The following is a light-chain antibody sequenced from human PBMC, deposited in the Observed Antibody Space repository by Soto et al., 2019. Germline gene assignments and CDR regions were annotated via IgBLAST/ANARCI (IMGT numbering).Light chain of an antibody. V-gene: IGLV1-47*01. CDR3: AAWDDSLSVVV. Sequence: QSVLTQPPSASGTPGQRVTISCSGSSSNIGSGYVYWYHQLPGTAPKVLIYRSNQRPSGVPDRISGSRSGTSASLAISGLRSDDEAEYYCAAWDDSLSVVVFGGGTKLTVL. CDR1: SSNIGSGY. J-gene: IGLJ2*01. CDR2: RSN.